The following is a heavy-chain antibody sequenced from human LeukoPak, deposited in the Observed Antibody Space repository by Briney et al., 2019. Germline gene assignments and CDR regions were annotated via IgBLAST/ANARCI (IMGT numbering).Heavy chain of an antibody. CDR1: GFTFTSYA. J-gene: IGHJ4*02. D-gene: IGHD1-26*01. Sequence: QSGGSLTLSCAASGFTFTSYAMSWVRPAPGEGLEWVLVLTGSGGRTFYAVSVRGLFTTSTDNAKNTLYLQMNSLRAEDTAVYYCAKDLRIVAYYHPFYYCGEGGLVTVSS. CDR3: AKDLRIVAYYHPFYY. CDR2: LTGSGGRT. V-gene: IGHV3-23*01.